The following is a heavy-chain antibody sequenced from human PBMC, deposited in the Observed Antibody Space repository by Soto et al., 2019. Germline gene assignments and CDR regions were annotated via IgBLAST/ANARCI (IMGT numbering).Heavy chain of an antibody. CDR3: ARDQYGDYFDY. V-gene: IGHV4-59*01. J-gene: IGHJ4*02. CDR1: GGSISSYY. Sequence: SETLSLTCTVSGGSISSYYWSWIRRPPGKGLEWIGYIYYSGSTNYNPSLKSRVTISVDTSKNQFSLKLSSVTAADTAVYYCARDQYGDYFDYWGQGTLVTVS. CDR2: IYYSGST. D-gene: IGHD4-17*01.